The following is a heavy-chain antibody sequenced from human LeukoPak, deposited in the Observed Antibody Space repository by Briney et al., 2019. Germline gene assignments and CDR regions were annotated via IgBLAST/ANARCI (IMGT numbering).Heavy chain of an antibody. J-gene: IGHJ3*02. Sequence: ASVKVSCKASGYTFTNYYMHWVRQAPGQGPEWMGIINPSGGGTSYAQKFQGRVTMTRDMSTSTVYMELSSLRSEDTAVYYCARTGSIAAAAPEHDAFDIWGRGTMVTVSS. D-gene: IGHD6-13*01. CDR3: ARTGSIAAAAPEHDAFDI. CDR1: GYTFTNYY. V-gene: IGHV1-46*01. CDR2: INPSGGGT.